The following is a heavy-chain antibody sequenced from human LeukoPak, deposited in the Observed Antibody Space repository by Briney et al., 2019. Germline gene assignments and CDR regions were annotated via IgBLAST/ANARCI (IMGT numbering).Heavy chain of an antibody. J-gene: IGHJ4*02. D-gene: IGHD3-22*01. V-gene: IGHV3-64D*06. CDR3: ATHSHYYYDSSGYLNY. CDR1: GFTFSSYA. CDR2: ISSNGGST. Sequence: PGGSLRLSCSASGFTFSSYAMHWVRQAPGKGLEYVSAISSNGGSTYYADSVKGRFTISRDNSKNTLYLQMSSLRAEDTAVYYCATHSHYYYDSSGYLNYWGQGTLVTVSS.